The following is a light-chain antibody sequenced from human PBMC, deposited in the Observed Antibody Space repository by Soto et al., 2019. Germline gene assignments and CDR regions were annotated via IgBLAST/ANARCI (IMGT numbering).Light chain of an antibody. V-gene: IGKV1-6*02. J-gene: IGKJ1*01. CDR3: LQDFSYPRT. CDR1: QGIGTE. CDR2: GAS. Sequence: AIQMTQSPSSLSASVGDRVTITCRASQGIGTELGWYQLKPGKAPKLLVYGASTLQSGVLPRFSGSGSGTDFTLTISSLQPDESATYYCLQDFSYPRTFGQGNKVEI.